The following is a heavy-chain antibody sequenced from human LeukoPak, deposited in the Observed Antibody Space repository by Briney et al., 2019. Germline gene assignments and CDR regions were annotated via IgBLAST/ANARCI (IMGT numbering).Heavy chain of an antibody. CDR3: ARGVTTRAKRSYYYMDV. Sequence: GASVKVSCKASGGTFSSYAISWVRQAPGQGLEWMGGIIPIFGTANYAQKFQGRVTITTDESTGTAYMELSSLRSEDTAVYYCARGVTTRAKRSYYYMDVWGKGTTVTVSS. CDR2: IIPIFGTA. V-gene: IGHV1-69*05. D-gene: IGHD4-11*01. J-gene: IGHJ6*03. CDR1: GGTFSSYA.